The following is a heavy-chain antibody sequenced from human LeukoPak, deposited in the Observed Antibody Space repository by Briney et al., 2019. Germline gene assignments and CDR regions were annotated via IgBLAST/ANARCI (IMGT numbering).Heavy chain of an antibody. CDR1: GGTFSSYA. CDR2: IIPILGIA. Sequence: SVEVSCKASGGTFSSYAISWVRQAPGQGLEWMGRIIPILGIANYAQKFQGRVTITADKSTSTAYMELSSLRSEDTAVYYCARVAACSSGGSCYPGGLNYWGQGTLVTVSS. V-gene: IGHV1-69*04. CDR3: ARVAACSSGGSCYPGGLNY. J-gene: IGHJ4*02. D-gene: IGHD2-15*01.